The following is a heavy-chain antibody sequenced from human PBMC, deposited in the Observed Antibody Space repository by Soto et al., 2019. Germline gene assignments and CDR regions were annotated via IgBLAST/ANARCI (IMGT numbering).Heavy chain of an antibody. D-gene: IGHD5-18*01. CDR3: ARLRGYSYGEIDY. J-gene: IGHJ4*02. Sequence: LETLSLTCTVSGGSISSYYWSWIRQPPGKGLEWIGYIYYSGSTNYNPSLKSRVTISVDTSKNQFSLKLSSVTAADTAVYYCARLRGYSYGEIDYWGQGTLVTVSS. CDR2: IYYSGST. V-gene: IGHV4-59*01. CDR1: GGSISSYY.